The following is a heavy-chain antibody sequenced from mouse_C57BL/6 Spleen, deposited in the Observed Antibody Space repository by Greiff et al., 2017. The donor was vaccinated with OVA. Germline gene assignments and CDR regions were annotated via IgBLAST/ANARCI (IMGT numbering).Heavy chain of an antibody. CDR3: ARGRATVVAGNAMDY. V-gene: IGHV1-55*01. D-gene: IGHD1-1*01. CDR1: GYTFTSYW. J-gene: IGHJ4*01. Sequence: QVQLQQPGAELVKPGASVKMSCKASGYTFTSYWITWVKQRPGQGLEWIGDIYPGSGSTNYNEKSNRNATLTVDTSSSTAYMQLSSLTSEDSAVYYCARGRATVVAGNAMDYWGQGTSVTVSS. CDR2: IYPGSGST.